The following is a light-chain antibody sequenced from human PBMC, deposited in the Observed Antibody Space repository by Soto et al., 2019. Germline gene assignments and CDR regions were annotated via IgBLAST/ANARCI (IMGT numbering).Light chain of an antibody. Sequence: QSALTQPPSASGSPGQSVTISCTGTSSDVGGYNYVSWYQHHPGKAPKLMIYEVSKRPSGVPDRFSGSKSGNTASLTVSGLQSEDEADYFCCSYVGGKHLGVFGGGTKLTVL. CDR3: CSYVGGKHLGV. V-gene: IGLV2-8*01. CDR1: SSDVGGYNY. J-gene: IGLJ3*02. CDR2: EVS.